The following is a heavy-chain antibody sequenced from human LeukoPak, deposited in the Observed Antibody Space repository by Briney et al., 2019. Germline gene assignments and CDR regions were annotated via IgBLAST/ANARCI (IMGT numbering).Heavy chain of an antibody. D-gene: IGHD3-22*01. V-gene: IGHV4-59*01. CDR3: ASQSWDSSGYYFDY. J-gene: IGHJ4*02. Sequence: PSETLSLTCTVSGGSICSYYWSWIRQPPGKGLEWIGYIYYSGSTNYNPSLESRVTISVDTSKNQFSLKLSSVTAADTAVYYCASQSWDSSGYYFDYWGQGTLVTVSS. CDR2: IYYSGST. CDR1: GGSICSYY.